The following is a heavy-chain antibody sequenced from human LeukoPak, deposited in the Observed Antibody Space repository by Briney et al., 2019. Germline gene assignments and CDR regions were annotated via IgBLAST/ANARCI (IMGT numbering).Heavy chain of an antibody. V-gene: IGHV3-30*04. CDR2: ISYDGSNK. CDR1: GFTFSSYA. D-gene: IGHD2-15*01. Sequence: QPGGSLRLSCAASGFTFSSYAMHWVRQAPGKGLEWVTVISYDGSNKYYADSVKGRFTISRDNSKNTLYLQMNSLRAEDTAVYYCAKDTGPYCSGGSCYDGYWGQGTLVTVSS. CDR3: AKDTGPYCSGGSCYDGY. J-gene: IGHJ4*02.